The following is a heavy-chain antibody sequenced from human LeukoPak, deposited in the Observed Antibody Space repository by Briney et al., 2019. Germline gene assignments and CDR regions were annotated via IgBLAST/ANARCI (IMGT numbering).Heavy chain of an antibody. J-gene: IGHJ5*02. CDR3: AREANYDFWSGSNWFDP. D-gene: IGHD3-3*01. V-gene: IGHV1-46*01. CDR1: GYTFPSYF. Sequence: WASVKVSCKASGYTFPSYFMHWVRQAPGQGLEWMGIINPTGGSTTYAQKFQGRVTITRDTSASTAYMELSSLRSEDTAVYYCAREANYDFWSGSNWFDPWGQGTLVTVSS. CDR2: INPTGGST.